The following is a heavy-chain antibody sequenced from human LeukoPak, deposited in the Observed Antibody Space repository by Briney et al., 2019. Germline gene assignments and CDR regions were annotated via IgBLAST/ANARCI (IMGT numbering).Heavy chain of an antibody. V-gene: IGHV1-18*01. CDR3: ARGHLSGSGTDLDY. CDR2: ISAYNSNT. CDR1: GYTFTSYG. J-gene: IGHJ4*02. D-gene: IGHD3-10*01. Sequence: GASVKVSCKASGYTFTSYGISWVRQAPGRGLEWMGWISAYNSNTNYAQKLQGRVTMTTDTSTSTAYMELRSLRSDDTAMYYCARGHLSGSGTDLDYWGQGTLVTVSS.